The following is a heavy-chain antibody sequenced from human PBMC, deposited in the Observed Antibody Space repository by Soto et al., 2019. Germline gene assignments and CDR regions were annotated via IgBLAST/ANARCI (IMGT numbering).Heavy chain of an antibody. D-gene: IGHD3-10*02. J-gene: IGHJ4*02. V-gene: IGHV1-18*01. CDR2: VSTYNGNT. Sequence: QVQLVQSGPEVKMPGASVNVSCKASGYTFTSYGINWVRQAPGQGLEWMGRVSTYNGNTKYAQKCQGRVTMTTDTSTTTVYMHLRSLRSDDTAVYYCARERGLTASTLFGYWGQGTVVTVS. CDR3: ARERGLTASTLFGY. CDR1: GYTFTSYG.